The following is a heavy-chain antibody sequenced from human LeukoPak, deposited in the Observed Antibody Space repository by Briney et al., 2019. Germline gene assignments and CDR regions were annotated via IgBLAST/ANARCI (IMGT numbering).Heavy chain of an antibody. V-gene: IGHV3-23*01. CDR3: AKDLYSNYGPADY. CDR1: GFTFSSYA. Sequence: GGSLRLSCAASGFTFSSYAMSWVRQAPGKGLEWVSTINGGGVNTHYADSVGGRFTISRDNSKNTLFLQMNSLKDEDTAVYYCAKDLYSNYGPADYWGQGNLVTVSS. CDR2: INGGGVNT. D-gene: IGHD4-11*01. J-gene: IGHJ4*02.